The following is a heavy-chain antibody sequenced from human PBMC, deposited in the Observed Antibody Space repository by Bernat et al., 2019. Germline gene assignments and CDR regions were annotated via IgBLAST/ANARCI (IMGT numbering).Heavy chain of an antibody. Sequence: QLQLQESGPGLVKPSETLSLTCTVSGGSISSSSYYWGWIRQPPGKGLEWIGSIYYSGSTYYNPSLKSRVTISVDTSKNQFSLKLSSVTAADTAVYYCARQQTPYDFWSGCYGEAFDYWGQGTLVTVSS. CDR2: IYYSGST. CDR3: ARQQTPYDFWSGCYGEAFDY. D-gene: IGHD3-3*01. J-gene: IGHJ4*02. V-gene: IGHV4-39*01. CDR1: GGSISSSSYY.